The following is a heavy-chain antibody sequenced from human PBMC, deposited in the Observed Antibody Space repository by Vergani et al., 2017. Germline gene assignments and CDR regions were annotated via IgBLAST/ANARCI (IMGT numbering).Heavy chain of an antibody. Sequence: QVQLVESGGGVVQPGRSLRLSCAASGFTFSSYGMHWVRQAPGKGLEWVAVISYDGSNKYYADSVKGRFTISRDKSKNTLYLKMNSLRAEDTAVYYCAKPPDILGVPAADRHYSNYYFDYWGQGTLVTVSS. D-gene: IGHD2-2*01. CDR1: GFTFSSYG. CDR3: AKPPDILGVPAADRHYSNYYFDY. J-gene: IGHJ4*02. V-gene: IGHV3-30*18. CDR2: ISYDGSNK.